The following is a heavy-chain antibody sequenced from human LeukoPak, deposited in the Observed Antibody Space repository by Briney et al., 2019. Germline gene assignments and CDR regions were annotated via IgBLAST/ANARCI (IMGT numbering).Heavy chain of an antibody. Sequence: GGSLRLSCAASGFTFSSHLMHWVRQAPGKGLVWVSRISSDGTYTNYADSVRGRFTISRDNAKNTLYLQMNSLRAEDTAVYYCARGPDYYDSSGYYQYYFDYWGQGTLVTVSS. CDR3: ARGPDYYDSSGYYQYYFDY. CDR1: GFTFSSHL. CDR2: ISSDGTYT. D-gene: IGHD3-22*01. J-gene: IGHJ4*02. V-gene: IGHV3-74*01.